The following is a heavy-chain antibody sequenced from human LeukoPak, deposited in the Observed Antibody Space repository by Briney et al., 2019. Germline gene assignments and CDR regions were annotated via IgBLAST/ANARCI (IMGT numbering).Heavy chain of an antibody. CDR3: ARDMNGGINTRFDY. CDR1: GFTFSSYS. CDR2: ISSSSSTI. D-gene: IGHD4-23*01. Sequence: PGGSLRLSCAASGFTFSSYSMNWVRQAPGKGLEWVSYISSSSSTIYYADSVKGRFTISRDNAKNSLYLQMNSLRAEDTAVYYCARDMNGGINTRFDYWGQGTLVTVSS. V-gene: IGHV3-48*04. J-gene: IGHJ4*02.